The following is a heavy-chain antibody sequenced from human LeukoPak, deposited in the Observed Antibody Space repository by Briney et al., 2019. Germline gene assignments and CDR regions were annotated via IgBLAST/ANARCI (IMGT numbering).Heavy chain of an antibody. CDR3: AGYYGSGSYDY. CDR1: GFTFSSYS. V-gene: IGHV3-21*01. Sequence: GGSLRLSCAASGFTFSSYSMNWVRQAPGKGLEWVSSISSSSSYIYYADSVKGRFTISRDNAKNSLYLQTNSLRAEDTAVFYCAGYYGSGSYDYWGQGTLVTVSS. D-gene: IGHD3-10*01. J-gene: IGHJ4*02. CDR2: ISSSSSYI.